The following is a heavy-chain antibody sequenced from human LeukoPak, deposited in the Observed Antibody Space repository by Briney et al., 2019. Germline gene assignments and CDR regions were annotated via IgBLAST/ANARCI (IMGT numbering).Heavy chain of an antibody. CDR3: ARDYAGYDYVWGSYTLHFDY. J-gene: IGHJ4*02. CDR1: GFTFSSYA. D-gene: IGHD3-16*01. CDR2: ISYDGSNK. V-gene: IGHV3-30*04. Sequence: GGSLRLSCAASGFTFSSYAMHWVRQAPGKGLEWVAVISYDGSNKYYADSVKGRFTISRDNSKDTLYLQMSRLRTEDTAVYYCARDYAGYDYVWGSYTLHFDYWGQGTLVTVSS.